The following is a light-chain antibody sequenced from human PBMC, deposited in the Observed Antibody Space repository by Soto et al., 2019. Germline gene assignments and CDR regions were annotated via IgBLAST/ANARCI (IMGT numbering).Light chain of an antibody. J-gene: IGLJ2*01. CDR3: SSYTGSSTYVV. V-gene: IGLV2-14*01. CDR1: SSDVGGYNY. CDR2: DVS. Sequence: QSALTQPASVSGSPGQSITISCTGTSSDVGGYNYVSWYQQHPGKAPKLLIYDVSNRPSGVSSRFSGSKSGNTASLTISGLQAGDEADYYCSSYTGSSTYVVFGGGTKVTVL.